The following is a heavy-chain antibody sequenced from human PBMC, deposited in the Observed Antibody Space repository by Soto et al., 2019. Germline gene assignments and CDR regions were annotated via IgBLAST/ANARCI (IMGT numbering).Heavy chain of an antibody. Sequence: GGSLRLSCSASGFSFGDYYMSWIRQTPGRGLEWLSYITTSSAYTNYADSVKGRFTISRDNAKNSLFLEMNSLRGDDTDTYYCRRVISPASAGVLDSWGQGTLVTVSS. CDR2: ITTSSAYT. CDR1: GFSFGDYY. J-gene: IGHJ4*02. CDR3: RRVISPASAGVLDS. V-gene: IGHV3-11*05. D-gene: IGHD6-13*01.